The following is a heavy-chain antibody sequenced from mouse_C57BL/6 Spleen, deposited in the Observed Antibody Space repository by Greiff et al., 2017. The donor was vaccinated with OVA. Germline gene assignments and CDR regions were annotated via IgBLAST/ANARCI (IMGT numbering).Heavy chain of an antibody. CDR3: ARNSPYDLDYAMDY. CDR1: GFSLTSYG. CDR2: IWSGGST. J-gene: IGHJ4*01. Sequence: VMLVESGPGLVQPSQSLSITCTVSGFSLTSYGVHWVRQSPGKGLEWLGVIWSGGSTDCNAAFISRLSISKDNSKSQVFFKMNSLQADDTAIYYCARNSPYDLDYAMDYWGQGTSVTVSS. V-gene: IGHV2-2*01. D-gene: IGHD2-4*01.